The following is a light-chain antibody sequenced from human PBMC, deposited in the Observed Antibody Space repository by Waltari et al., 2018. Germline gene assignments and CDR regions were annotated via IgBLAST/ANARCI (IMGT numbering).Light chain of an antibody. CDR2: AVS. CDR1: SSDVGNYKR. CDR3: SSYAGSSKGV. V-gene: IGLV2-23*02. Sequence: QSALTQPASVSGSPGQSITISCTGTSSDVGNYKRVSWYQQHPGKAPKLMIYAVSKRPSGVSDRFSGSKSGDMASLIISGLQPEDEAEYFCSSYAGSSKGVFGGGTKVTVL. J-gene: IGLJ2*01.